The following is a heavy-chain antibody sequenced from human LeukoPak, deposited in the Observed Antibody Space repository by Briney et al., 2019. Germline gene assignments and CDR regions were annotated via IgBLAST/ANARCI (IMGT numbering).Heavy chain of an antibody. CDR3: AKDWHSPRGVFDY. CDR1: GFTFSSYA. Sequence: GGSLRLSCAASGFTFSSYAMSWVRQAPGKGLEWVSAISGSGGSTYYADSVKGRFTISRDNSKNTLYLQMNGLRAEDTAVYYCAKDWHSPRGVFDYWGQGTLVTVSS. D-gene: IGHD3-10*01. CDR2: ISGSGGST. V-gene: IGHV3-23*01. J-gene: IGHJ4*02.